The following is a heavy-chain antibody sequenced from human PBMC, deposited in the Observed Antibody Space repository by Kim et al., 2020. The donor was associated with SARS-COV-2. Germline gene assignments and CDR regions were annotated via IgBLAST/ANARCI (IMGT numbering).Heavy chain of an antibody. J-gene: IGHJ4*02. V-gene: IGHV4-30-2*01. D-gene: IGHD2-15*01. CDR3: ARERCSGGSCYLDY. Sequence: NPSLKSRVTIPVDRSTNQFSLKLSSVTAADTAVYYCARERCSGGSCYLDYWGQGTLVTVSS.